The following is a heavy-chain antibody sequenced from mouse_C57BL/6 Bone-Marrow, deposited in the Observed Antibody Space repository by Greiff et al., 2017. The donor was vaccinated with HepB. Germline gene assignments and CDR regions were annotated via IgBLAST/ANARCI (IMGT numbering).Heavy chain of an antibody. CDR3: ARYLITTVVATGG. Sequence: VQLQQSGAELARPGASVKLSCKASGYTFTSYGISWVKQRTGQGLEWIGEIYPRSGNTYYNEKFKGKATLTADKSSSTAYMVLRSLTSEDSAVYFCARYLITTVVATGGWGPGTTLTVSS. J-gene: IGHJ2*01. CDR2: IYPRSGNT. V-gene: IGHV1-81*01. CDR1: GYTFTSYG. D-gene: IGHD1-1*01.